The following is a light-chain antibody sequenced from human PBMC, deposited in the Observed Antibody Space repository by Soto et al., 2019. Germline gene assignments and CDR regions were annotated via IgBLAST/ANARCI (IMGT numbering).Light chain of an antibody. Sequence: QSVLTQPPSVSGAPGQSATSSGPGGSSNIGAGYDVHWYQQLPGTAPKLLIYGNSNRPSGVPDRFSGSKSGTSASLAITGLQAEDEADYYCQSYDSSLSGNYVFGTGTKVTVL. CDR2: GNS. CDR1: SSNIGAGYD. J-gene: IGLJ1*01. V-gene: IGLV1-40*01. CDR3: QSYDSSLSGNYV.